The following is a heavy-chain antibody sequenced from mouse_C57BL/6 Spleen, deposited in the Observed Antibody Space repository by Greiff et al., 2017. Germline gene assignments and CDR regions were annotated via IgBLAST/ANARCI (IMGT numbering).Heavy chain of an antibody. Sequence: VKLQESGAELARPGASVKLSCKASGYTFTSYGISWVKQRTGQGLEWIGEIYPRSGNTYYNEKFKGKATLTADKSSSTAYMELRSLTSEDSAVYFCASWDYDGDYWGQGTSVTVSS. D-gene: IGHD2-4*01. CDR3: ASWDYDGDY. CDR1: GYTFTSYG. J-gene: IGHJ4*01. V-gene: IGHV1-81*01. CDR2: IYPRSGNT.